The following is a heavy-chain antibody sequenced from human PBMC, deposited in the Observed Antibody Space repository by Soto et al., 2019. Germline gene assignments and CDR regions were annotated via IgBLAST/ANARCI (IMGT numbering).Heavy chain of an antibody. CDR1: GGSISSHY. J-gene: IGHJ3*02. CDR3: ARDAGNNVFDI. CDR2: INYSGST. Sequence: QVQLQESGPGLVKPSETLSLTCTVSGGSISSHYWSWIRQPPGKGLEWTGYINYSGSTNYNPSLKSRVTISVDTAKNQFSLKLTSVTAADTAVYYCARDAGNNVFDIWGQGTMVTVSS. V-gene: IGHV4-59*11.